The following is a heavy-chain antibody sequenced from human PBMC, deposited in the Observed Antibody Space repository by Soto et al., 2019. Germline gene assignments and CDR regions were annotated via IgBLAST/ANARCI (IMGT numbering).Heavy chain of an antibody. CDR2: IDPSDSYT. Sequence: GESLKISCKGSGYSFTSYWISWVRQMPGKGLEWMGRIDPSDSYTNYSPSFQGHVTISADKSISTAYLQWSSLKASETAMYYCESHYYDSSGYYSLIDYWGQGTLVTVSS. CDR3: ESHYYDSSGYYSLIDY. D-gene: IGHD3-22*01. V-gene: IGHV5-10-1*01. J-gene: IGHJ4*02. CDR1: GYSFTSYW.